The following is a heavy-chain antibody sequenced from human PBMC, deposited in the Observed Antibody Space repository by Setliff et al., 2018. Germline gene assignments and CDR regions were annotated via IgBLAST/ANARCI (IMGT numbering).Heavy chain of an antibody. J-gene: IGHJ3*02. V-gene: IGHV1-46*01. CDR3: ARDVFPYHYEGAFDI. D-gene: IGHD3-22*01. CDR2: INPSSGRT. CDR1: GYTFTSHY. Sequence: ASVKVSCKASGYTFTSHYMHWVRQAPGLGLEWMGTINPSSGRTSYAQKFQGRVTMTRDASTSTVYMDMSSLRSENTAEYSCARDVFPYHYEGAFDIWGQGTMVTVSS.